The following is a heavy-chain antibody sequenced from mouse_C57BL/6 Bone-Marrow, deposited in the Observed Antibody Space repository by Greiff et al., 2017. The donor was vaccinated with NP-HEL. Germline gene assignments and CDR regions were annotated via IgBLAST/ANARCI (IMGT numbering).Heavy chain of an antibody. V-gene: IGHV1-82*01. D-gene: IGHD1-1*01. Sequence: QVQLQQSGPELVKPGASVKISCKASGYAFSSSWMNWVKQRPGKGLEWIGRIYPGDGDTNYNGKFKGKATLTADKSSSTAYMQLSSLTSEDSAVYFCARGDYYGSSLSDYWGQGTTLTVSS. CDR3: ARGDYYGSSLSDY. J-gene: IGHJ2*01. CDR2: IYPGDGDT. CDR1: GYAFSSSW.